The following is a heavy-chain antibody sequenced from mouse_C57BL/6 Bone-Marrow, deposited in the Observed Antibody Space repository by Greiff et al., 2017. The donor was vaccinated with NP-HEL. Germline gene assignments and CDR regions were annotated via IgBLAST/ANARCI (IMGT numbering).Heavy chain of an antibody. J-gene: IGHJ2*01. CDR2: INPGSGGT. V-gene: IGHV1-54*01. D-gene: IGHD1-1*01. Sequence: VQLQQSGAELVRPGTSVKVSCKASGYAFTNYLIEWVKQRPGQGLEWIGVINPGSGGTNYNEKFKGKATLTADKSSSTAYMQLSSLTSEDSAVYFCARSSITTVNYFDYWGQGTTLTVSS. CDR1: GYAFTNYL. CDR3: ARSSITTVNYFDY.